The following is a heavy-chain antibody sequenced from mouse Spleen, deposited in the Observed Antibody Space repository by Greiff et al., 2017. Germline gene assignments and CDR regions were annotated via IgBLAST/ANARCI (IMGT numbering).Heavy chain of an antibody. CDR2: INPSTGGT. J-gene: IGHJ2*01. CDR1: GYSFTGYY. V-gene: IGHV1-42*01. CDR3: ARSGSEYFDY. Sequence: EVQLQQSGPELVKPGASVKISCKASGYSFTGYYMNWVKQSPEKSLEWIGEINPSTGGTTYNQKFKAKATLTVDKSSSTAYMQLKSLTSEDSAVYYCARSGSEYFDYWGQGTTLTVSS.